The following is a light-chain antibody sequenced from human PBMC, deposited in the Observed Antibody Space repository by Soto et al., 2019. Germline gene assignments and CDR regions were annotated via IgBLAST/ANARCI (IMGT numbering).Light chain of an antibody. CDR3: QKRHMWPIT. CDR2: DAY. CDR1: QSFRGL. V-gene: IGKV3-11*01. Sequence: EVVLTQSPVTLSLSQGERATFSCRASQSFRGLLAWYQQKPGQAHRLLIYDAYNRATGIPPRFSGSGSGTDFTLTISSLEPEDSAVYYCQKRHMWPITFGKGTRLEIK. J-gene: IGKJ5*01.